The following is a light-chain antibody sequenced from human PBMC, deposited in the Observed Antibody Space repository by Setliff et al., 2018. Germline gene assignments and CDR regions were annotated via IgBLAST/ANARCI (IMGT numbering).Light chain of an antibody. CDR3: SSYAGSNNPYV. CDR2: EVS. Sequence: QSALTQPPSASGSPGQSVTISCTGTGSDVGGYNYVSWYQQHPGKAPKLMIYEVSKRPSGVPDRFSGSKSGNTASLTVSGLQAEDEADYYCSSYAGSNNPYVFGTGTKV. J-gene: IGLJ1*01. CDR1: GSDVGGYNY. V-gene: IGLV2-8*01.